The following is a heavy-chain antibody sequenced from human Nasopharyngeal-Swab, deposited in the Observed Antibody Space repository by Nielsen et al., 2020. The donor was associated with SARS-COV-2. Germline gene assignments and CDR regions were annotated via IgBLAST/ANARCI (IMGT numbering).Heavy chain of an antibody. Sequence: GESLKISCAASGFTFSNYWMSWVRQTPGKRPEWLANIKLDGRGTNYVDSVKGRFTISRDNANNLLYLQMNDLRGGDTAVYYCTTERAGHADFWGQGTLVTVSS. D-gene: IGHD6-13*01. V-gene: IGHV3-7*01. CDR1: GFTFSNYW. CDR2: IKLDGRGT. J-gene: IGHJ4*02. CDR3: TTERAGHADF.